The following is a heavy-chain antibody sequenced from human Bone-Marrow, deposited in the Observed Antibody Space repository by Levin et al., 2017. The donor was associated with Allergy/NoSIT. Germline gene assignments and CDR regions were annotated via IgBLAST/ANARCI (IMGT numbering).Heavy chain of an antibody. CDR3: ARGGSSIAARLPAFDI. CDR2: IYYSGST. J-gene: IGHJ3*02. CDR1: GGSISSYY. Sequence: PSETLSLTCTVSGGSISSYYWSWIRQPPGKGLEWIGYIYYSGSTNYNPSLKSRVTISVDTSKNQFSLKLSSVTAADTAVYYCARGGSSIAARLPAFDIWGQGTMVTVSS. V-gene: IGHV4-59*01. D-gene: IGHD6-6*01.